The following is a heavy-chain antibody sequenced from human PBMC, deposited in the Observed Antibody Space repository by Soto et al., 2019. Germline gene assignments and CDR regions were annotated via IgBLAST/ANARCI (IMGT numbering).Heavy chain of an antibody. CDR2: ISYSGST. J-gene: IGHJ4*02. V-gene: IGHV4-59*11. CDR1: GGSISTHY. Sequence: QVQLQESGPGLVKPSETLSLTCTVSGGSISTHYWSWIRQPPGKGLEWIGYISYSGSTTYNSSLKSRVTISVDTSKNQFSLRLNSVTAADTAVYYCARMGGTGDVFDYWGQGTLVTVSS. CDR3: ARMGGTGDVFDY. D-gene: IGHD7-27*01.